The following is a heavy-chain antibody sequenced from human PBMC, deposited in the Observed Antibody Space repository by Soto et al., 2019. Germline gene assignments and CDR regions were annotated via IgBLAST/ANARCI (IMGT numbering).Heavy chain of an antibody. J-gene: IGHJ3*02. V-gene: IGHV4-34*01. CDR3: ARGGSSDWQVALDI. CDR1: AGSFSHYY. Sequence: QVQPQPWGAGLLKPSETLSLTCTVYAGSFSHYYWYWIRQSPGKGLEWIGKIKHGGSSSYNPSLRSRVSISVDMSKNQFSLTLSSVTAADTAVYYCARGGSSDWQVALDIWGQGTMVPVSS. CDR2: IKHGGSS. D-gene: IGHD6-19*01.